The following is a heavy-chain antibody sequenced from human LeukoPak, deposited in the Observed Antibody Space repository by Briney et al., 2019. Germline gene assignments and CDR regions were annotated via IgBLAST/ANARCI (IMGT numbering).Heavy chain of an antibody. J-gene: IGHJ4*02. CDR2: ISSSSSYI. Sequence: GGSLRLSCAASGFTFSTYAMNWVRQAPGKGLEWVSSISSSSSYIYYADSVKGRVTISRDNAKNSLYLQMNSLRAEDTAVYYCAREGGFDVFDYWGQGTLVTVSS. CDR3: AREGGFDVFDY. D-gene: IGHD5-12*01. CDR1: GFTFSTYA. V-gene: IGHV3-21*01.